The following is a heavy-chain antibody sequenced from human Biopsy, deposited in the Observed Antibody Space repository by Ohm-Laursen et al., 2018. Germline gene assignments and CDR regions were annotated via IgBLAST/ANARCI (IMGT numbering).Heavy chain of an antibody. Sequence: PSDTLSLTCSVSGGSIISYYWSWIRQPPGKGLEWIGEVHHDGRANYNPSLKSRVTISGDMSKKQFSLKLSGVTAADTAVYYCARFIVPSLHCSNGVCPIRWFDPWGQGTLVTVFS. D-gene: IGHD2-2*01. CDR3: ARFIVPSLHCSNGVCPIRWFDP. CDR2: VHHDGRA. V-gene: IGHV4-34*01. J-gene: IGHJ5*02. CDR1: GGSIISYY.